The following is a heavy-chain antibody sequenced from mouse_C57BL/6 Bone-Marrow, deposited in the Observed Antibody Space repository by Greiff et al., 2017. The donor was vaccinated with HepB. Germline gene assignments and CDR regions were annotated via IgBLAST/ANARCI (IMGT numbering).Heavy chain of an antibody. CDR1: GFTFSDYY. D-gene: IGHD1-1*01. CDR2: INYDGSST. V-gene: IGHV5-16*01. Sequence: EVHLVESEGGLVQPGSSMKLSCTASGFTFSDYYMAWVRQVPEKGLEWVANINYDGSSTYYLDSLKSRFIISRDNAKNILYLQMSSLKSEDTATYYCAREGDYYGSSYSYWYFDVGGTGTTVTVSA. CDR3: AREGDYYGSSYSYWYFDV. J-gene: IGHJ1*03.